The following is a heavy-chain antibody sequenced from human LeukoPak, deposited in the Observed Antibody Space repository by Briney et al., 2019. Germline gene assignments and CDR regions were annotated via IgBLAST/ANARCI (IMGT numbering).Heavy chain of an antibody. D-gene: IGHD1-14*01. CDR3: ARRPGN. CDR1: GFAVGSNY. Sequence: GGSLRLSCVASGFAVGSNYMSWVRQAPGKGLEWVSLIYSGGAIRYADSVKGRFTISRDSSKNTLSLQMNDLTVEDTARYYCARRPGNWGQGIPVTVS. J-gene: IGHJ4*02. CDR2: IYSGGAI. V-gene: IGHV3-53*01.